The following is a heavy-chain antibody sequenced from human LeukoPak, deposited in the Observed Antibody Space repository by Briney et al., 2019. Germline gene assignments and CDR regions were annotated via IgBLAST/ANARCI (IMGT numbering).Heavy chain of an antibody. Sequence: SVKVSCKASGGTFSSYAISWVRQAPGQGLEWMGGIIPIFGTANYAQKFQGRVTITADESTSTAYMELSSLRSEDTAVYYCAREQRPRYSGYDWDYYYGMDVWGQGTTVTVSS. D-gene: IGHD5-12*01. CDR3: AREQRPRYSGYDWDYYYGMDV. CDR2: IIPIFGTA. CDR1: GGTFSSYA. V-gene: IGHV1-69*13. J-gene: IGHJ6*02.